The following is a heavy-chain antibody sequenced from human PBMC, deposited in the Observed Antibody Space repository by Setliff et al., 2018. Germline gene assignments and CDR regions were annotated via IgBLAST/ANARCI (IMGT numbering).Heavy chain of an antibody. Sequence: PSETLSLTCSLSGVTIGGNNYYYWAWIRQPPGKGLEWIGTISYSGGVFYNPSLKSRVAISADTSRIQFSLKLRSVTAADTAVYYCVRHLWGRWMAASPDYFDYWGQGSLVTVS. D-gene: IGHD3-3*02. CDR2: ISYSGGV. V-gene: IGHV4-39*07. CDR3: VRHLWGRWMAASPDYFDY. CDR1: GVTIGGNNYYY. J-gene: IGHJ4*02.